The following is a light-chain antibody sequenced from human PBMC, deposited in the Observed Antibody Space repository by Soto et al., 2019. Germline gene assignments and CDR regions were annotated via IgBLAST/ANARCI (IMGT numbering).Light chain of an antibody. Sequence: DSQMVQSAGPLTGYVGDSVTLTCRASQTISSWLAWYQQKPGKAPKLLIYKASTLKSGVPSRFSGSGSGTEFTLTISSLQPDDFATYYCQHYNSYSEAFAQRAKV. J-gene: IGKJ1*01. CDR3: QHYNSYSEA. CDR1: QTISSW. CDR2: KAS. V-gene: IGKV1-5*03.